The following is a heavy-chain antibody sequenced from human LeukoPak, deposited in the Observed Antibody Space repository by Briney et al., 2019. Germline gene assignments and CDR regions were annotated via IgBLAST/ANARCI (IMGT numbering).Heavy chain of an antibody. J-gene: IGHJ4*02. Sequence: PSETLSLTCTVSGDSVSSGRYYWSWIRQPPGKGLEWIGYIYYSGSTNYNPSLKSRVTISVDTSKNQFSLKLSSVTAADTAVYYCASSPGPVPAATRFDYWGQGTLVTVSS. CDR3: ASSPGPVPAATRFDY. D-gene: IGHD2-2*01. V-gene: IGHV4-61*01. CDR2: IYYSGST. CDR1: GDSVSSGRYY.